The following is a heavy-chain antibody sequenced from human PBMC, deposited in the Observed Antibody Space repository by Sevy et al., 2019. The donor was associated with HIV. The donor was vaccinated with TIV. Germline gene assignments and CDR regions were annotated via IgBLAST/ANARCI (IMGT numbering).Heavy chain of an antibody. CDR1: GGTFSSYA. CDR3: ARDPTTYYYDSSGSKLGYNWFDP. D-gene: IGHD3-22*01. V-gene: IGHV1-69*13. J-gene: IGHJ5*02. Sequence: ASVKVSCKASGGTFSSYAISWVRQAPGQGLEWMGGIIPIFGTANYAQKFQGRVTSTADESKSTAYMERSSLRSEDTDVYYCARDPTTYYYDSSGSKLGYNWFDPWGQGTLVTVSS. CDR2: IIPIFGTA.